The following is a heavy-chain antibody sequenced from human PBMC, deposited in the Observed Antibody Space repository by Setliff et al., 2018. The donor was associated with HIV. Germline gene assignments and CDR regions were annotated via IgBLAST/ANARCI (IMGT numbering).Heavy chain of an antibody. V-gene: IGHV3-43D*03. CDR3: AALGYSSTWNY. CDR2: ISWDGGSS. Sequence: GGSRLSCAASGFTFDDYAMHWVRQAPGKGLEWVSFISWDGGSSDYADSVKGRFAISRDNSKSSLFLQMDSLRAEDTAFYYCAALGYSSTWNYWGQGTLVTVS. CDR1: GFTFDDYA. D-gene: IGHD6-13*01. J-gene: IGHJ4*02.